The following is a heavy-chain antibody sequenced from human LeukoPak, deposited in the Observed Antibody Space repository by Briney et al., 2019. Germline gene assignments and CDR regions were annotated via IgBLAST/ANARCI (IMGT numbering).Heavy chain of an antibody. J-gene: IGHJ4*02. CDR2: IYYSGST. Sequence: SETLSLTCTVSGGSISSSSYYWGWIRQPPGKGLEWIGSIYYSGSTYYNPSLKSRVTISVDTSKNQFSLKLSSVTAADTAVYYCARGDGGSGSYLFDYWGQGTLVTVSS. CDR3: ARGDGGSGSYLFDY. CDR1: GGSISSSSYY. D-gene: IGHD3-10*01. V-gene: IGHV4-39*07.